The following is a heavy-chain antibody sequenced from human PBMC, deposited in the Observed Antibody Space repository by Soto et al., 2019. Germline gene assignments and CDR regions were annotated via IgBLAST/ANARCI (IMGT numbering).Heavy chain of an antibody. Sequence: QVQLVESGGGVVQPGRSLRLSCAASGFTFSSYGMHWVRQAPGKGLEWVAVIWYDGSNKYYADSVKGRFTISRDNSKNTLYLQMNSLRAEDTAVYYCARDLLKARLRVGAFDIWGQGTMVTVSS. J-gene: IGHJ3*02. CDR1: GFTFSSYG. V-gene: IGHV3-33*01. CDR3: ARDLLKARLRVGAFDI. D-gene: IGHD6-6*01. CDR2: IWYDGSNK.